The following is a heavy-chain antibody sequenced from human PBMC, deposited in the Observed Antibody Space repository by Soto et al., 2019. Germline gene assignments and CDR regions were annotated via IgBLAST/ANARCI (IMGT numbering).Heavy chain of an antibody. Sequence: QVQLQESGPGLVKPSETLSLSCTVSGGSISSYYWSWFRQSPGKRMEWIGYVHHSWGSSYNPSLRSXVPXSLDTSKSQFSLEVTSVPATDTAVYYCARQGFGPLHGLVDVWGQGTKVTVSS. J-gene: IGHJ6*02. D-gene: IGHD3-10*01. CDR1: GGSISSYY. CDR3: ARQGFGPLHGLVDV. V-gene: IGHV4-59*08. CDR2: VHHSWGS.